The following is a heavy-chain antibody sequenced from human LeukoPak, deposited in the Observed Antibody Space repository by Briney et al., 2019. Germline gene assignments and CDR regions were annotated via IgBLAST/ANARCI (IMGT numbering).Heavy chain of an antibody. CDR2: IKQDGSEK. J-gene: IGHJ1*01. D-gene: IGHD5-12*01. CDR3: DYQGN. CDR1: GFTFSSYW. Sequence: PGGSLRLSCVASGFTFSSYWMSWVRQAPGKGLEWVANIKQDGSEKYYVDSVKGRFTISRDNAKNSLYLQMNSLRAEDMAVYYCDYQGNWGQGTLVTVSS. V-gene: IGHV3-7*05.